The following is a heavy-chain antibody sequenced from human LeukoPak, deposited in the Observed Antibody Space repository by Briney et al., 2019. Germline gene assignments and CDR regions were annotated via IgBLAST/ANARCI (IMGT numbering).Heavy chain of an antibody. Sequence: AGGSLTLSCAAPGFTFTDAWMNWVRQVPGKGLEWVGRSRSKSGGGSTDYAAPVKGRFTISRDDSKNILYLQMNSLKTDDTAVYYCTVPSGSYDFDHWGQGTLVAVSS. D-gene: IGHD1-26*01. V-gene: IGHV3-15*01. CDR2: SRSKSGGGST. J-gene: IGHJ4*02. CDR3: TVPSGSYDFDH. CDR1: GFTFTDAW.